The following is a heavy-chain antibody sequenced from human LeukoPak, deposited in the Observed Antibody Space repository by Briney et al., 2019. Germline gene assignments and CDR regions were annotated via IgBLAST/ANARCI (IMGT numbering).Heavy chain of an antibody. CDR3: ARGKFYGDYGLYFDL. D-gene: IGHD4-17*01. V-gene: IGHV3-53*01. CDR1: GFTVSSYY. CDR2: IYSGGRT. J-gene: IGHJ2*01. Sequence: GGSLRLSCAVSGFTVSSYYLSWVRRAPGKGLEWVSVIYSGGRTYYADSVKGRFTISRDNSKNTVDLQMNSLRGEDTAVYYCARGKFYGDYGLYFDLWGRGTLVTVSS.